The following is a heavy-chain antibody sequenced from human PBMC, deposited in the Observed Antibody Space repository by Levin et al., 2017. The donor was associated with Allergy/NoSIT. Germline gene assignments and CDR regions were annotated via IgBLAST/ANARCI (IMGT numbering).Heavy chain of an antibody. D-gene: IGHD4-17*01. CDR1: GFTFSNAW. J-gene: IGHJ4*02. CDR2: IKSKTDGGTT. CDR3: TTDPRGDYGDYGLATIIDY. Sequence: PGGSLRLSCAASGFTFSNAWMSWVRQAPGKGLEWVGRIKSKTDGGTTDYAAPVKGRFTISRDDSKNTLYLQMNSLKTEDTAVYYCTTDPRGDYGDYGLATIIDYWGQGTLVTVSS. V-gene: IGHV3-15*01.